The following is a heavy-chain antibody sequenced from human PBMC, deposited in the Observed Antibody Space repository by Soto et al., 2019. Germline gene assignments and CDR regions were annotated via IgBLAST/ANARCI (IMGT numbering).Heavy chain of an antibody. Sequence: SETLSLTCAVSGGSISSGGYSWSWIRQPPGKGLEWIGYIYHSGSIYYNPSLKSRVTISVDRSKNQFSLSLSSVTAADTAVYYCARVLDYWGQGTLVTVSS. D-gene: IGHD2-15*01. V-gene: IGHV4-30-2*01. CDR2: IYHSGSI. CDR1: GGSISSGGYS. J-gene: IGHJ4*02. CDR3: ARVLDY.